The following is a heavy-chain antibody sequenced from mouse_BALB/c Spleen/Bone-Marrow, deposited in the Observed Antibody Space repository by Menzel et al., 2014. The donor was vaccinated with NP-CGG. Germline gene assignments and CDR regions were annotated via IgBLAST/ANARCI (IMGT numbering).Heavy chain of an antibody. CDR2: IYPYNGGT. D-gene: IGHD2-3*01. Sequence: EVHLVESGPELVKPGASVKISCKASGYTFTDYNMHWVKQSHGKSLEWIGYIYPYNGGTGYNQKFKSKATLTVDNSSSTAYMELRSLTSEDSAVYYCARGGGYDGYYGLAYWGQGTLVTVSA. CDR3: ARGGGYDGYYGLAY. V-gene: IGHV1S29*02. J-gene: IGHJ3*01. CDR1: GYTFTDYN.